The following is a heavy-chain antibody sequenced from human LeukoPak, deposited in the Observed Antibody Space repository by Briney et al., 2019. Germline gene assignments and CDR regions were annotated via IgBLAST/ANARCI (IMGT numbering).Heavy chain of an antibody. D-gene: IGHD5-18*01. V-gene: IGHV4-39*07. CDR3: ARHPIQRSLGGVPDWFDP. J-gene: IGHJ5*02. CDR1: GGSIDSGDYY. Sequence: PSETLSLTCTVSGGSIDSGDYYWGRIRQPPGKGLECIASIHHSGSTYYDPSLKSRVTLSVDTSKNQFSLTLRSVTAADTAIYYCARHPIQRSLGGVPDWFDPWGQGTLVTVSS. CDR2: IHHSGST.